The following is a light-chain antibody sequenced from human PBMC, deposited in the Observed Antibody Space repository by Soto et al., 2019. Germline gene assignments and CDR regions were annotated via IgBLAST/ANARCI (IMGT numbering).Light chain of an antibody. CDR1: QALSNY. Sequence: DIQLTQSPSVLSASVGDTVTITCRASQALSNYLAWYQQKPGKAPDRLIYSASNLQSGVPSRFSGSGSETEFSLTIRALQPEDFATYYCQQLSRYPLTVGGGTKVDIK. CDR2: SAS. CDR3: QQLSRYPLT. J-gene: IGKJ4*01. V-gene: IGKV1-9*01.